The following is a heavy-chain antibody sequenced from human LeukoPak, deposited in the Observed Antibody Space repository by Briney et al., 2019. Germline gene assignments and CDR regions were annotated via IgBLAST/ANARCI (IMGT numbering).Heavy chain of an antibody. CDR2: IYYSGST. V-gene: IGHV4-61*08. CDR1: GGSISSGGYS. D-gene: IGHD6-13*01. CDR3: ARAGYSSSRYHYYYYGMDV. J-gene: IGHJ6*02. Sequence: SETLSLTCAVSGGSISSGGYSWSWIRQPPGKGLEWIGYIYYSGSTNYNPSLKSRVTISVDTSKNQFSLKLSSVTAADTAVYYCARAGYSSSRYHYYYYGMDVWGQGTTVTVSS.